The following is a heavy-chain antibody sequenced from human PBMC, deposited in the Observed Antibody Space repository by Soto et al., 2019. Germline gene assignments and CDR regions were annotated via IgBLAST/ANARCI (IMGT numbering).Heavy chain of an antibody. D-gene: IGHD3-3*01. CDR1: DFSISTFW. J-gene: IGHJ6*02. CDR2: INGDETTT. V-gene: IGHV3-74*01. CDR3: SRGYDLWSGYDRPHGLDL. Sequence: EMQLVESGGGLGQPGGSLRLSCAASDFSISTFWMHWVRQAPGKGLVWVSRINGDETTTEYADFVKGRFTVSRDNAKNTVYLQMNSLRAADTAVSYCSRGYDLWSGYDRPHGLDLWGQGTAVTVSS.